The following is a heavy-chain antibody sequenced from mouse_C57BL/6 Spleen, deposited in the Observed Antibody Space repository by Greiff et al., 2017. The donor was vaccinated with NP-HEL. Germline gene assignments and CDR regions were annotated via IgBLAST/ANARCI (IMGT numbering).Heavy chain of an antibody. J-gene: IGHJ2*01. Sequence: QVQLQQSGPELVKPGASVKISCKASGYAFSSSWMNWVKQRPGKGLEWIGRIYPGDGDTNYNGKFKGKATLTADKSSSTAYMQLSSLTSDDSAVYFCARNWDKGYWGQGTTLTVSS. D-gene: IGHD4-1*01. V-gene: IGHV1-82*01. CDR2: IYPGDGDT. CDR3: ARNWDKGY. CDR1: GYAFSSSW.